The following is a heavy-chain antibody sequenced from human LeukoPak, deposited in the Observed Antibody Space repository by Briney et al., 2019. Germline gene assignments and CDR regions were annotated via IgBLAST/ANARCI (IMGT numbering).Heavy chain of an antibody. J-gene: IGHJ4*02. V-gene: IGHV1-69*06. Sequence: ASVKVSCKASGYTFTSYYMHWVRQAPGQGLEWMGGIIPIFGTANYAQKFQGRVTITADKSTSTAYMELSSLRSEDTAVYYCATASVRFLECFGDCAYYFDYWGQGTLVTVSS. D-gene: IGHD3-3*01. CDR3: ATASVRFLECFGDCAYYFDY. CDR1: GYTFTSYY. CDR2: IIPIFGTA.